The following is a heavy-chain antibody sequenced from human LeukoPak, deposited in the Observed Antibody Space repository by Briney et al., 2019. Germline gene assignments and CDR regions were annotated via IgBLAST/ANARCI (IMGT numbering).Heavy chain of an antibody. CDR2: ISSSGSSK. CDR3: ASGFAFHEYAFDI. V-gene: IGHV3-48*03. Sequence: GGSLRLSCAASGFNFITYEINWVRQAPGKGLEWVSYISSSGSSKYYADSVKGRFTISRDNARNSLFLQMNSLRAEDTAVYYCASGFAFHEYAFDIWGQGTLVTVSS. CDR1: GFNFITYE. D-gene: IGHD3-3*02. J-gene: IGHJ3*02.